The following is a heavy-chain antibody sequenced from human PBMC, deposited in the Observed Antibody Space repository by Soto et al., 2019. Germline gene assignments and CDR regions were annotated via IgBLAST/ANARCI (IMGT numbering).Heavy chain of an antibody. J-gene: IGHJ5*02. Sequence: QVQLVQSGAEVKKPAASVKISCKASGYTFTRYTMNWVRQAPGQRLEWMGWINPDNGNTKSSQKFQDRVIITRDTSASPAYMDLSSLRSEDTAVYYCARGIATGQLDPWGQGTLVTVSS. CDR3: ARGIATGQLDP. CDR1: GYTFTRYT. V-gene: IGHV1-3*01. CDR2: INPDNGNT. D-gene: IGHD2-15*01.